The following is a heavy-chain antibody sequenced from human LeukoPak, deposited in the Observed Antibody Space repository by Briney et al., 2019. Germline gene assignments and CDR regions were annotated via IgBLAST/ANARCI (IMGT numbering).Heavy chain of an antibody. J-gene: IGHJ4*02. D-gene: IGHD1-1*01. V-gene: IGHV1-69*13. CDR2: IIPIFGTA. CDR1: GGTFSSYA. CDR3: ARDLANWNGNYFDY. Sequence: ASVKVSCKASGGTFSSYAISWVRQAPGQGLEWMGGIIPIFGTANYAQKFQGRVTITADESTSTAYMELSSLRSEDTAVYYCARDLANWNGNYFDYWGQGTLVTVSS.